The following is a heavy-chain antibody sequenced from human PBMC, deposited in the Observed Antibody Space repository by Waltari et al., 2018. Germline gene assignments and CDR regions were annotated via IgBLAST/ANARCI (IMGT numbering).Heavy chain of an antibody. D-gene: IGHD5-18*01. Sequence: QVQLQQWGAGLLKPSETLSLTCAVYGGSFSGYYWSWIRQPPGKGLEWIGEINHSGSTNSDPSLKSRVTRSVDTSKNQFSLKLSSVTAADTAVYYCARLLYSYGYYYYGMDVWGQGTTVTVSS. CDR1: GGSFSGYY. V-gene: IGHV4-34*01. CDR3: ARLLYSYGYYYYGMDV. J-gene: IGHJ6*02. CDR2: INHSGST.